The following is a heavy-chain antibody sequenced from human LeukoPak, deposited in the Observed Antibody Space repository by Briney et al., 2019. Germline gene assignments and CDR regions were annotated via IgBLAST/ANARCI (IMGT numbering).Heavy chain of an antibody. J-gene: IGHJ4*02. CDR1: GGTFSSYA. D-gene: IGHD2-15*01. Sequence: ASVKASCKASGGTFSSYAISWVRQAPGQGLEWMGGIIPNSGGTNYAQKFQGRVTMTRDTSISTAYMELSRLRSDDTAVYYCARDLVVAGDYWGQGTLVTVSS. V-gene: IGHV1-2*02. CDR2: IIPNSGGT. CDR3: ARDLVVAGDY.